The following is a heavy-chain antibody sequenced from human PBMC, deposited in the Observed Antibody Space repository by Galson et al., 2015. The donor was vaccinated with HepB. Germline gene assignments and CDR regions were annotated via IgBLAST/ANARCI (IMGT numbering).Heavy chain of an antibody. CDR1: GFTFSSYW. CDR2: IKQDGSEK. D-gene: IGHD1-7*01. Sequence: SLRLSCAASGFTFSSYWMSWVRQAPGKGLEWVANIKQDGSEKYYVDSVKGRFTISRDNAKNSLYLQMNSLRAEDTAVYYCARVGAEDSTTRAFDIWGQGTMVTVSS. J-gene: IGHJ3*02. V-gene: IGHV3-7*03. CDR3: ARVGAEDSTTRAFDI.